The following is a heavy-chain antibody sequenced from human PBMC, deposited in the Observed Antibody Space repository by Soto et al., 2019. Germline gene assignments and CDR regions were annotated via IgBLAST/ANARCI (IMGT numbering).Heavy chain of an antibody. J-gene: IGHJ4*02. CDR2: IDQDGSER. Sequence: EVQLVESGGGLVQPGESLRLSCAASGFTFSTYWMTWVRQPPGKGLEWVANIDQDGSERYYVDSVRGRFTISRDTAKNSLYLQMNSLGVEDTDVYYCLCGGNFFVYWGQGTLVTVSP. D-gene: IGHD3-16*01. V-gene: IGHV3-7*01. CDR3: LCGGNFFVY. CDR1: GFTFSTYW.